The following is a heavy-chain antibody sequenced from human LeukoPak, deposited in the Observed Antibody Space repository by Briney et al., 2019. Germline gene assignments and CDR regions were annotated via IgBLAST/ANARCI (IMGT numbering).Heavy chain of an antibody. CDR2: FSGNGGST. V-gene: IGHV3-23*01. J-gene: IGHJ4*02. D-gene: IGHD3-10*01. CDR1: GFTFSSYA. CDR3: AKGALLWFGELLYYFDY. Sequence: PGGSLSFSCAAAGFTFSSYAMSWVRLAPGKGLEWVSVFSGNGGSTYYAYSEKGRFTFSRDASKNTQYLQINLQRAEATTVYYCAKGALLWFGELLYYFDYWGQGTLVTVSS.